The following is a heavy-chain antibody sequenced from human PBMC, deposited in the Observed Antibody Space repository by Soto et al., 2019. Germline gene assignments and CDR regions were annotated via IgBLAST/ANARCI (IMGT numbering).Heavy chain of an antibody. CDR2: ITSDGRT. CDR1: GFTFSSYA. V-gene: IGHV3-23*01. CDR3: AKDYSTVPTDPLSVVLFDY. Sequence: GGSLRLSCAASGFTFSSYAMSWVRQAPGKGLEWVSIITSDGRTYYADSVKGRFTISRDNSKNTVYLQMNSLRAEDTAVYYCAKDYSTVPTDPLSVVLFDYWGQGALVTVSS. D-gene: IGHD4-17*01. J-gene: IGHJ4*02.